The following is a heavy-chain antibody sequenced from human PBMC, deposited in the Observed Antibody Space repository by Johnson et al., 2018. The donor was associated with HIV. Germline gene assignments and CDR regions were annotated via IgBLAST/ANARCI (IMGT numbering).Heavy chain of an antibody. CDR1: GFTFSSYG. J-gene: IGHJ3*02. D-gene: IGHD3/OR15-3a*01. CDR3: ARDLGVDWSKGAFDM. Sequence: QEQLVESGGGVVQPGRSLRLSCAASGFTFSSYGMHWVRQAPGKGLEWVAVIWYDGTNKYFIDSGTDRFNTSRDNANNTLYLQMNSLRAEDTAVYYCARDLGVDWSKGAFDMWGQGTMVTVSS. CDR2: IWYDGTNK. V-gene: IGHV3-33*01.